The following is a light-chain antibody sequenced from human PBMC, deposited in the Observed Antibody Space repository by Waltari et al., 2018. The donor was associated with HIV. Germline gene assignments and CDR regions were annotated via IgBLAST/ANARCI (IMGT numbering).Light chain of an antibody. CDR2: WAS. J-gene: IGKJ4*01. V-gene: IGKV4-1*01. CDR1: QNVLYSSNNKNY. CDR3: QQYITTPLT. Sequence: DIVMTQSPDSLAVSLGERATINCKSSQNVLYSSNNKNYLAWYQQKPGQSPKLLIYWASTRESGVPDRFSGSGSGTDFTLTISSLQAEDVAVYYCQQYITTPLTFGGGTKVEIK.